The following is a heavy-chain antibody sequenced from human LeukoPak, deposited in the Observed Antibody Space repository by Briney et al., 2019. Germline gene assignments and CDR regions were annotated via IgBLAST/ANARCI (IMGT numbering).Heavy chain of an antibody. CDR3: AKGVYYDSGSCNK. CDR2: ITGGGETT. D-gene: IGHD3-10*01. V-gene: IGHV3-23*01. CDR1: GFTFSSFA. Sequence: GGSLRLSCAASGFTFSSFAMTWVRHTPGEGLEWVSTITGGGETTFHSNAVKGRFTISRDNSSNTLYLQMNSLRAEDTAVYFCAKGVYYDSGSCNKWGQGTTVSVSS. J-gene: IGHJ4*02.